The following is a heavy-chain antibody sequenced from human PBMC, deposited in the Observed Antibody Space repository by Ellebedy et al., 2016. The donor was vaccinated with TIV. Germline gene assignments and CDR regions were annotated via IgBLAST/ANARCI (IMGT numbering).Heavy chain of an antibody. Sequence: GESLKISXAASGFTFSSYGMHWVRQAPGKGLEWVAVIWYDGSNKYYADSVKGRFTISRDNSKNTLYLQMNSLRAEDTAVYYCARVPVGAYGMDVWGQGTTVTVSS. CDR2: IWYDGSNK. CDR3: ARVPVGAYGMDV. J-gene: IGHJ6*02. D-gene: IGHD1-26*01. V-gene: IGHV3-33*08. CDR1: GFTFSSYG.